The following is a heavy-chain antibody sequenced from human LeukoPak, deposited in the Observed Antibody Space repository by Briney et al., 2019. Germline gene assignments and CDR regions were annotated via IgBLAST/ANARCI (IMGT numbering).Heavy chain of an antibody. Sequence: SEALSLTCTVSGGSISSGDYYWSWIRQPPGKGLEWIGYIYYSGSTYYNPSLKSRVTISVDTSKNQFSLKLSSVTAADTAVYYCARVRGSTSSQDYMQKRGDYYYMDVWGKGTTVTVSS. CDR3: ARVRGSTSSQDYMQKRGDYYYMDV. CDR2: IYYSGST. J-gene: IGHJ6*03. V-gene: IGHV4-30-4*08. CDR1: GGSISSGDYY. D-gene: IGHD2-2*01.